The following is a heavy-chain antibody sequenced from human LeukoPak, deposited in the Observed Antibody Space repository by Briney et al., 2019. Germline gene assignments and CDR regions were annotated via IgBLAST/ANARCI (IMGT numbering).Heavy chain of an antibody. V-gene: IGHV1-69*05. CDR1: GGTFSSYA. J-gene: IGHJ4*02. D-gene: IGHD4-17*01. Sequence: ASVKVSCKASGGTFSSYAISWVQQAPGHGLEWMGRIIPIFGTANYAQKFQGRVTITTDESTSTAYMELSSLRSEDTAVYYCARGSRDYGDYVYDYWGQGTLVTVSS. CDR3: ARGSRDYGDYVYDY. CDR2: IIPIFGTA.